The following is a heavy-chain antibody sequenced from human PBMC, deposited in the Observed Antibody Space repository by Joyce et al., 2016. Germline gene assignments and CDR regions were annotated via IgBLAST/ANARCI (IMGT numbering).Heavy chain of an antibody. D-gene: IGHD4-17*01. CDR2: IYPGDSDT. CDR1: GYRFSDYW. V-gene: IGHV5-51*01. J-gene: IGHJ4*02. Sequence: EVQLVQSGTEVKKPGESLKISCTGSGYRFSDYWIGWVRQMPGKGLEWMAIIYPGDSDTKYSLSFQGQVTISVDKSISTAYLQWSSLKASDTAMYYCARIDYGDPGDWGQGTLVTVSS. CDR3: ARIDYGDPGD.